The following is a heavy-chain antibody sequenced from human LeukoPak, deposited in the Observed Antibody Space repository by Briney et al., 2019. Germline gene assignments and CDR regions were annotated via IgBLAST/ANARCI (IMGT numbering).Heavy chain of an antibody. J-gene: IGHJ4*02. V-gene: IGHV3-30*02. CDR2: IRYGGSNK. D-gene: IGHD6-19*01. CDR1: GFTFSSYG. CDR3: ANTGYSSGWRHFDY. Sequence: GGSLRLSCAASGFTFSSYGMHWVRQAPGKGLEWVAFIRYGGSNKYYADSVKGRFTISRDNSKNTLYLQMNSLRAEDTAVYYCANTGYSSGWRHFDYWGQGTLVTVSS.